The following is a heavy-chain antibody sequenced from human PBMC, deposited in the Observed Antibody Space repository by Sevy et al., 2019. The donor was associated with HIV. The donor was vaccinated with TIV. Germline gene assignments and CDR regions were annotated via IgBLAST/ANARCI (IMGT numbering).Heavy chain of an antibody. CDR1: GYTFTSYA. Sequence: ASVKVSCKASGYTFTSYAMHWVRQAPGQRVEWMGWINAGNGNTKYSQKFQGRVTITRDTSASTAYMELSSLRSEDTAVYYCASESLGLGAFDIWGQGTLVTVSS. V-gene: IGHV1-3*01. D-gene: IGHD3-16*01. J-gene: IGHJ3*02. CDR2: INAGNGNT. CDR3: ASESLGLGAFDI.